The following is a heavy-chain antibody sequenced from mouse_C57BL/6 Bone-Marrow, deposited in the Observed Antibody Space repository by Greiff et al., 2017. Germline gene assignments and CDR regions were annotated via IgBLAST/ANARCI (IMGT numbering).Heavy chain of an antibody. CDR3: THYYGSSYFDY. Sequence: EVQLQQSGAELVRPGASVKLSCTASGFNIKDDYMHWVKQRPEQGLEWIGWIDPENGDTAYASKFQGKATITADTSSNTAYLQLSSLTSEDTAVYYCTHYYGSSYFDYWGQGTTLTVSS. V-gene: IGHV14-4*01. D-gene: IGHD1-1*01. CDR2: IDPENGDT. CDR1: GFNIKDDY. J-gene: IGHJ2*01.